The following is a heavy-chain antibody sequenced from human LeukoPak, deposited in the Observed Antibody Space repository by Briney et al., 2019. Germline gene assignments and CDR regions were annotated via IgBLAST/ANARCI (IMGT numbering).Heavy chain of an antibody. CDR3: AKEFKPFIAVAGTSTDY. CDR1: GFTFINAW. Sequence: GGSLRLSCAASGFTFINAWMAWVRQAPGKGLEWVGRIKAKAHGGTIEYAAPVKGRFTISRDDSKNTLYLQMNSLRAEDTAVYYCAKEFKPFIAVAGTSTDYWGQGTLVTVSS. CDR2: IKAKAHGGTI. D-gene: IGHD6-19*01. V-gene: IGHV3-15*01. J-gene: IGHJ4*02.